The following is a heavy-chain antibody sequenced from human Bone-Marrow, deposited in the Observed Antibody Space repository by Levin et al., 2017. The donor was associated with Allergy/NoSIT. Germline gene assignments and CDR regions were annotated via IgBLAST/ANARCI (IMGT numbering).Heavy chain of an antibody. CDR1: GGSISSYY. CDR3: ARGSSGWYYYYYHMDV. Sequence: SETLSLTCTVSGGSISSYYWSWIRQPPGKGLEWIGYIYYSGSTNYNPSLKSRVTISVDTSKNQFSLKLSSVTAADTAVYYCARGSSGWYYYYYHMDVWGKGTTVTVSS. D-gene: IGHD6-19*01. V-gene: IGHV4-59*01. J-gene: IGHJ6*03. CDR2: IYYSGST.